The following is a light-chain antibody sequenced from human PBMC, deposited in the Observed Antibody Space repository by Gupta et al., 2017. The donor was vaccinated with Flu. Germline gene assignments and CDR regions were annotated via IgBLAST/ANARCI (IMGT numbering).Light chain of an antibody. CDR3: NSYTSISMWV. V-gene: IGLV2-14*01. Sequence: SALTQPASVSGHPGQSITISCTGTSSDVGGYNYVYWYQQHPGKAHKLRFYEVSNRAAGVASRFSGSKAGNTASLTISVLEEEDAADYYYNSYTSISMWVFGGGTKLTVL. J-gene: IGLJ3*02. CDR1: SSDVGGYNY. CDR2: EVS.